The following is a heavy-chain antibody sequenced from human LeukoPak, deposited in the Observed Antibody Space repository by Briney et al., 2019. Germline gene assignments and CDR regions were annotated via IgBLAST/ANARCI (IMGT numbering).Heavy chain of an antibody. CDR1: GFTFSSYE. CDR2: ISSGGDTT. V-gene: IGHV3-48*03. J-gene: IGHJ4*02. Sequence: GGSLRLSCAASGFTFSSYEMNWVRQAPGKGLDWVSYISSGGDTTYYADSVKGRFTVSRDNAKNSLYLQMNSLRAEDTAVYYCARDNYDTGGYYFDWGQGTLVTVSS. CDR3: ARDNYDTGGYYFD. D-gene: IGHD3-22*01.